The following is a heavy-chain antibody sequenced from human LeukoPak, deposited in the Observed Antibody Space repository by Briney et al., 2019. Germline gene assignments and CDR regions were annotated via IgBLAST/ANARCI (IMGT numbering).Heavy chain of an antibody. CDR2: INPNSGGT. V-gene: IGHV1-2*02. D-gene: IGHD2-2*01. J-gene: IGHJ4*02. CDR1: GYTFTGYY. CDR3: ARDLFGIVVVPAAMGY. Sequence: ASVKVSCKASGYTFTGYYMHWVRQAPGQGFEWMGWINPNSGGTNYAQKFQGRVTMTRDTSISTAYMELSRLRSDDTAVYYCARDLFGIVVVPAAMGYWGQGTLVTVFS.